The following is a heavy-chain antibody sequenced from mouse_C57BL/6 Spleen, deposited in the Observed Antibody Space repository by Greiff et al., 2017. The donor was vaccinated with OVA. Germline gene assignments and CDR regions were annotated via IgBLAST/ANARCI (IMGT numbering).Heavy chain of an antibody. CDR3: ARGHYGGYFDV. CDR1: GYTFTSYW. J-gene: IGHJ1*03. V-gene: IGHV1-50*01. Sequence: QVQLQQPGAELVKPGASVKLSCKASGYTFTSYWMQWVKQRPGQGLEWIGEIDPSDSSTNYNQKFKGKATLTVDTSSSTAYMQLSSLTSEDSAVYSGARGHYGGYFDVWGTGTTVTVSS. CDR2: IDPSDSST. D-gene: IGHD1-1*01.